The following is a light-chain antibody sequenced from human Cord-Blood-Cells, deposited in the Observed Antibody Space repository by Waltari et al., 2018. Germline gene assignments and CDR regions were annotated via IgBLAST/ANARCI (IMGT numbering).Light chain of an antibody. Sequence: QSVLTQPPSVSGAPGPRVTIPCTGSSSNIGAGYDVPWYQQLPGTAPKLLIYGNSNRPSGVPDRFSGSKSGTSASLAITGLQAEDEADYYCQSYDSSHVVFGGGTKLTVL. V-gene: IGLV1-40*01. CDR3: QSYDSSHVV. J-gene: IGLJ2*01. CDR1: SSNIGAGYD. CDR2: GNS.